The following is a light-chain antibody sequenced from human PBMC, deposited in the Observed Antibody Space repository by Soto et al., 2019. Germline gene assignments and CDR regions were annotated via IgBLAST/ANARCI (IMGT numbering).Light chain of an antibody. Sequence: EIMMTQSPASLSVSPGERATLSCRASQSVSSSLAWYQQKPGQAPRLLIYGASTRATGIPARLSGSGSGTEFTLTINSLQSEDFAVYYCQQYTNGWTFAQGPK. V-gene: IGKV3-15*01. J-gene: IGKJ1*01. CDR1: QSVSSS. CDR3: QQYTNGWT. CDR2: GAS.